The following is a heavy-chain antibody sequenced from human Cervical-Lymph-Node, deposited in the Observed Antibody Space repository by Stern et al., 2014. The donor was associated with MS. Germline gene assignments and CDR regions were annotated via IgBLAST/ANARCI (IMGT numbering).Heavy chain of an antibody. CDR3: TRGGTGRTWGSFDI. V-gene: IGHV3-74*01. Sequence: EVQLEESGGGVVQPGGSLRLSCVASGFTFNHYWMHWVRPAQGTGLVWVSSIDTDAQSTKYADCVNGRFTISRDDAKKTVYLQVDSLRADDTAVYFCTRGGTGRTWGSFDIWGQGTMVTVSS. CDR2: IDTDAQST. CDR1: GFTFNHYW. J-gene: IGHJ3*02. D-gene: IGHD3/OR15-3a*01.